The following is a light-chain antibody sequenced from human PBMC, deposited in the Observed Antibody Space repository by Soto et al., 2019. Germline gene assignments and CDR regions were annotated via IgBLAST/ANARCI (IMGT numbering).Light chain of an antibody. CDR3: QQYGSSPPP. Sequence: EIVLTKSPGTLSLSPGERATLSCRASQSVSSSYLAWYQQKPGQAPRLLIYGASSRATGIPDRFSGSGSGTDFTLTISRLEPEDFAVYYCQQYGSSPPPFGQGTKVEIK. V-gene: IGKV3-20*01. CDR1: QSVSSSY. J-gene: IGKJ1*01. CDR2: GAS.